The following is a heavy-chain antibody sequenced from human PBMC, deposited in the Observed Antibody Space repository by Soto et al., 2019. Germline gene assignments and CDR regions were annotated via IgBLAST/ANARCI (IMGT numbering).Heavy chain of an antibody. V-gene: IGHV3-23*01. CDR2: ISGSGGST. CDR3: AKVCTVITCH. CDR1: GFTFSSYA. J-gene: IGHJ4*02. D-gene: IGHD3-16*01. Sequence: GGSLRLSCAASGFTFSSYAMSWVRQAPGKGLEWVSAISGSGGSTYYTASLKGRFTISRDNSKNTLYLQMNSLRAEDTAVYYGAKVCTVITCHWGQGTLVTVSS.